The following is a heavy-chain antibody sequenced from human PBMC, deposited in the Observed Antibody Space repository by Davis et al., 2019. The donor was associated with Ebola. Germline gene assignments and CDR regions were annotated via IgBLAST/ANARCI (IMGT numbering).Heavy chain of an antibody. Sequence: GESLKISCTASGFTFGDYAMSWFRQAPGKGLEWVGFIRSKAYGRTTEYAASVKGRFTISRDDSKSIAYLQMNSLKTEDTAVYYCTRGGFYGDYEGDPWGQGTLVTVSS. CDR2: IRSKAYGRTT. J-gene: IGHJ5*02. CDR1: GFTFGDYA. CDR3: TRGGFYGDYEGDP. V-gene: IGHV3-49*03. D-gene: IGHD4-17*01.